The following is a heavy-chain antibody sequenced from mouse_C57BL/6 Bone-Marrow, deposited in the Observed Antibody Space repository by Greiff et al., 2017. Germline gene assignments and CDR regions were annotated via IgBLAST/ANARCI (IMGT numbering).Heavy chain of an antibody. CDR1: GYTFTDYY. J-gene: IGHJ2*01. CDR3: ARYYGSSPNYFDY. D-gene: IGHD1-1*01. Sequence: VQLQQSGPELVKPGASVKISCKASGYTFTDYYINWVKQRPGQGLEWIGWIFPGSGSTYYNEKFKGKATLTVDKSSSTAYMLLSSLTSDDSAVYFCARYYGSSPNYFDYWGQGTTLTVSS. CDR2: IFPGSGST. V-gene: IGHV1-75*01.